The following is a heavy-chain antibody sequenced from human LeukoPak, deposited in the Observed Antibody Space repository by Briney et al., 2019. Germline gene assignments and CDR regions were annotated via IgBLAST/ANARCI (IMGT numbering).Heavy chain of an antibody. Sequence: GGSLRLSCAASGFTFSSYSMNWVRQAPGKGLEWVSSISSSSSYIYYADSVKGRFTISRDNAKNSLYLQMNSLRAEDTAVYYCARVQESSGWYDAFDIWGQGTMVTVSS. V-gene: IGHV3-21*04. CDR3: ARVQESSGWYDAFDI. J-gene: IGHJ3*02. D-gene: IGHD6-19*01. CDR1: GFTFSSYS. CDR2: ISSSSSYI.